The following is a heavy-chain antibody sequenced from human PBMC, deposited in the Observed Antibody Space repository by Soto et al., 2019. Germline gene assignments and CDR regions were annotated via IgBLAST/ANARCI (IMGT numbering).Heavy chain of an antibody. V-gene: IGHV1-46*01. D-gene: IGHD2-15*01. CDR3: ARAGYCSGGTCFHGNCDY. J-gene: IGHJ4*02. Sequence: HVQLVQDGAEVKRPGASVKVSCKASGYTFTTYYMHWVRQAPGQGLEWLGIINPNGGSTTYAQKFQGRVTMTRDTSTSTVYLELSSLRSEDTAVYYCARAGYCSGGTCFHGNCDYWGQGTLVTVSA. CDR2: INPNGGST. CDR1: GYTFTTYY.